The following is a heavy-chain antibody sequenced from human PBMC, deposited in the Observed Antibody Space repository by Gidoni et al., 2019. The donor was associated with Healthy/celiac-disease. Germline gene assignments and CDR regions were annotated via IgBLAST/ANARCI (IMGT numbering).Heavy chain of an antibody. V-gene: IGHV3-33*01. CDR1: GFTFSSHG. D-gene: IGHD6-19*01. CDR2: IWYDGSNK. J-gene: IGHJ4*02. Sequence: QVQLVESGGGVVQPGRSLRLSCEASGFTFSSHGMHWVRQAPAKGLAWVSVIWYDGSNKYYADSVKGRFTISRDNSKNTLYLQMNSLRAEDTAVYYCARDPGSSGSGWVFDYWGQGTLVTVSS. CDR3: ARDPGSSGSGWVFDY.